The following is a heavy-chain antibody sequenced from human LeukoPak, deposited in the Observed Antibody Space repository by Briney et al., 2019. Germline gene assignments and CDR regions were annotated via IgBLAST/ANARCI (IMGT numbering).Heavy chain of an antibody. CDR1: GFTFSSYG. Sequence: QTGGSLRLSYAASGFTFSSYGMHWVRQAPGKGLEWVAFIRYDGSNKYYADSVKGRFTISRDNSKNTLYLQMNSLRAEDTAVYYCAKDHSGDLDYWGQGTLVTVSS. D-gene: IGHD3-3*01. CDR3: AKDHSGDLDY. J-gene: IGHJ4*02. CDR2: IRYDGSNK. V-gene: IGHV3-30*02.